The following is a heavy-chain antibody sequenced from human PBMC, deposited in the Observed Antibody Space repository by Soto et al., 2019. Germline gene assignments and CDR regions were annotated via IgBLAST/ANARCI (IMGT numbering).Heavy chain of an antibody. V-gene: IGHV1-69*01. CDR2: IIPIFGTA. J-gene: IGHJ5*02. Sequence: SVKVSCKASGGTFSSYAISWVRQAPGQGLEWMGGIIPIFGTANYAQKFQGRVTITADESTSTAYMELSSLRSEDTAVYYCAREIDYYDSSGYYGNNNWFDPWGQGTLVTSPQ. CDR3: AREIDYYDSSGYYGNNNWFDP. CDR1: GGTFSSYA. D-gene: IGHD3-22*01.